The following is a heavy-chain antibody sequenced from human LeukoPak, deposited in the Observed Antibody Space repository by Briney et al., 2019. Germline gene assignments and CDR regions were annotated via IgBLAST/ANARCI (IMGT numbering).Heavy chain of an antibody. V-gene: IGHV3-48*01. Sequence: GGSLRLSCAASGFTFNTYTMNWVRQAPGKGLEWVSYISGSSGIIDYADSVRGRFTISRDNSKNTLYLQMNSLRAEDTAVYYCARDPIVVVTAKHYYYYYGMDVWGQGTTVTVSS. D-gene: IGHD2-21*02. CDR2: ISGSSGII. CDR1: GFTFNTYT. CDR3: ARDPIVVVTAKHYYYYYGMDV. J-gene: IGHJ6*02.